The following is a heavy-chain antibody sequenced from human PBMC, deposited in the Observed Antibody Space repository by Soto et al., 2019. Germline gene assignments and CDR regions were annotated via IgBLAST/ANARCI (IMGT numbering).Heavy chain of an antibody. V-gene: IGHV1-18*01. CDR3: ATGSYGSGSDPITGDFLQYGAFDI. CDR2: ISAYNGNT. CDR1: GYTFTSYG. J-gene: IGHJ3*02. Sequence: QVQLVQSGAEVKKPGASVKVSCKASGYTFTSYGISWVRQAPGQGLEWMGWISAYNGNTNYAQKLQGRVTMTTDTSTSTAYMELRSLRSDDTAVYYCATGSYGSGSDPITGDFLQYGAFDIWGQGTMVTVSS. D-gene: IGHD3-10*01.